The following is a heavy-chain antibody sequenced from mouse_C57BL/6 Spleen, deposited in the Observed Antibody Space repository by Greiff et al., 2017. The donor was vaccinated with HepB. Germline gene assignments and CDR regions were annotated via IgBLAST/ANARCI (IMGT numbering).Heavy chain of an antibody. CDR3: AGDLLWSVGAY. Sequence: EVKVEESGAELVKPGASVKLSCTASGFNIKDYYMHWVKQRTEQGLEWIGRIDPEDGETKYAPKFQGKATITADTSSNTAYLQLSSLTSEDTAVYYCAGDLLWSVGAYWGQGTLVTVSA. J-gene: IGHJ3*01. D-gene: IGHD2-1*01. CDR1: GFNIKDYY. V-gene: IGHV14-2*01. CDR2: IDPEDGET.